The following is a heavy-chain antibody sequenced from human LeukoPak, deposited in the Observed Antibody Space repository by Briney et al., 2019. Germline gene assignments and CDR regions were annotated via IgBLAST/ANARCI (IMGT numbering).Heavy chain of an antibody. D-gene: IGHD3-10*01. CDR2: MNPNRGNT. V-gene: IGHV1-8*01. Sequence: GASVKVSCKASGYTFTSYDINWVRQATGQGLEWMGWMNPNRGNTGYAQKFQGRVTMTRNTSISTAYMELSSLRSEDTAVYYCARGAYYYGSGNYYGMDVWGQGTTVTVSS. J-gene: IGHJ6*02. CDR1: GYTFTSYD. CDR3: ARGAYYYGSGNYYGMDV.